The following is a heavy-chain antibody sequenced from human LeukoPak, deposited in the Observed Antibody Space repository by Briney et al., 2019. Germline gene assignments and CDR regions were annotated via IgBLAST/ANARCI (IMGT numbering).Heavy chain of an antibody. Sequence: SETLSLTCTVSRGSISSSTYYWSWVRQPPGKGLEWIASIYYTGSTYYNPSLKSRVTISLDMSKNEFSLTMSSVTAADTAVYFCTAEKNGSPHYWGQGTQVTVSS. CDR1: RGSISSSTYY. CDR2: IYYTGST. J-gene: IGHJ4*02. CDR3: TAEKNGSPHY. V-gene: IGHV4-39*07. D-gene: IGHD2-8*01.